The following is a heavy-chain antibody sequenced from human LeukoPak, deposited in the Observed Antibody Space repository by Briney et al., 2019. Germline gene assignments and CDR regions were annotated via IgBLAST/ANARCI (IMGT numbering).Heavy chain of an antibody. J-gene: IGHJ5*02. CDR2: INPNSGGT. V-gene: IGHV1-2*02. CDR1: GYTFTGYY. CDR3: ARVGKRDYSNYNWFDP. Sequence: ASVKVSCKASGYTFTGYYMHWVRHAPGQGLEWMGWINPNSGGTNYAQKFQGRVTMTRDTSISTAYMELSRLRSDDTAVYYCARVGKRDYSNYNWFDPWGQGTLVTVSS. D-gene: IGHD4-11*01.